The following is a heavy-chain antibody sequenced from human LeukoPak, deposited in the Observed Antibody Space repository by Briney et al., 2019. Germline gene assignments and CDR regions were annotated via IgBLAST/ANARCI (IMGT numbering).Heavy chain of an antibody. D-gene: IGHD3-16*01. V-gene: IGHV4-59*08. CDR2: IYNSGST. Sequence: PSETLSLTCTVSGGSISSHYWSWIRQPPGKGLEWIGYIYNSGSTNYNPSLKSRVTISLDTSKNQFSLHLTSVTAADTAVYFCARDDYGVFDAFDAWAQGTVVTVSS. J-gene: IGHJ3*01. CDR1: GGSISSHY. CDR3: ARDDYGVFDAFDA.